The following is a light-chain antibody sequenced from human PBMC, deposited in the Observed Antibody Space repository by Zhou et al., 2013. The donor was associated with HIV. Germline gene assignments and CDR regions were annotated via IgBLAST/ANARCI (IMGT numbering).Light chain of an antibody. J-gene: IGKJ1*01. CDR1: QGISES. Sequence: DIQMTQSPTSLSASVGDRVTITCRASQGISESLAWYQQKPGKAPKLLLYATSRLEDGVPPRFSGSGSGTDYTLTISTLQPDDFATYYCQQYNSYPWTFGQGTKVEIK. CDR2: ATS. CDR3: QQYNSYPWT. V-gene: IGKV1-NL1*01.